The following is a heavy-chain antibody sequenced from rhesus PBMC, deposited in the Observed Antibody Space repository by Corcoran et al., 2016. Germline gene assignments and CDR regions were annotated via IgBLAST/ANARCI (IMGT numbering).Heavy chain of an antibody. Sequence: QVQLQESGPGLVKPSETLSLTCAVSGYSISSGYGWSWIRQPPGQGLVWIGCIGGRSGSNKYNPSRKSRVTISKDTSKHQFALKLSCVTAADTAVYYCATGIGSVVDCWGQGVLVTVSS. CDR3: ATGIGSVVDC. V-gene: IGHV4-127*01. D-gene: IGHD4-29*01. J-gene: IGHJ4*01. CDR1: GYSISSGYG. CDR2: IGGRSGSN.